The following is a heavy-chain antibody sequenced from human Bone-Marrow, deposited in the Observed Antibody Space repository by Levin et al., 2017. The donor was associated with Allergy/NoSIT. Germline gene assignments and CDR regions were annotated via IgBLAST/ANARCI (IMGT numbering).Heavy chain of an antibody. Sequence: GESLKISCAASGFTFTPYAMHWVRQAPGKGLDWVALISYDGSQKYYGDSVKGRFTISRDNSKNTVYLQMNSLRIEDTAIYYCARDWGTYYDFWSGYSPNALDYWGQGTLVTVSS. CDR2: ISYDGSQK. CDR3: ARDWGTYYDFWSGYSPNALDY. CDR1: GFTFTPYA. J-gene: IGHJ4*02. D-gene: IGHD3-3*01. V-gene: IGHV3-30*04.